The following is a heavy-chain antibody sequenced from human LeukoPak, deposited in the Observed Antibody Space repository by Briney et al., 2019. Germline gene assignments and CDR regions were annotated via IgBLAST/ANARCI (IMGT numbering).Heavy chain of an antibody. CDR2: IWYDGSNK. Sequence: GGSLRLSCAASGFTFSSYAMSWVRQAPGKGLEWVAVIWYDGSNKYYADSVKGRFTISRDNSKNTLYLQMNSLRAEDTAVYYCARDLKYQLLRNSAYYGMDVWGQGTTVTVSS. CDR1: GFTFSSYA. J-gene: IGHJ6*02. V-gene: IGHV3-33*08. CDR3: ARDLKYQLLRNSAYYGMDV. D-gene: IGHD2-2*01.